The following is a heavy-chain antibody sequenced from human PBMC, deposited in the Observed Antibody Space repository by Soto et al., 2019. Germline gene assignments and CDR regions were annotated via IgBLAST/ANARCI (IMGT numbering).Heavy chain of an antibody. CDR2: VYYSGSS. V-gene: IGHV4-30-4*01. Sequence: QLQESGPGLVKPSQTLSLRCSVSGGSINNNDYYWSWIRQTPGKGLEWIGYVYYSGSSDYIPSLKSRLSMSIDKSKNQFHLKLNSVTAADTATYFCARMSYFYHKWYCDIWGRGTLVTVSS. CDR1: GGSINNNDYY. J-gene: IGHJ2*01. CDR3: ARMSYFYHKWYCDI. D-gene: IGHD3-22*01.